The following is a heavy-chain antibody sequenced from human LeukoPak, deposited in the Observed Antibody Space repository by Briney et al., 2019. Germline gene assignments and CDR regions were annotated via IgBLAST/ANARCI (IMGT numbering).Heavy chain of an antibody. D-gene: IGHD6-13*01. CDR3: ARDWPSEWQQLPDYDAVDI. J-gene: IGHJ3*02. CDR2: ISGSGGST. CDR1: GFTFSSYA. Sequence: QPGGSLRLSCAASGFTFSSYAMSWVRQPPGKGLEWVSTISGSGGSTYYADSVKGRFTISRDNSKNTLYLQMNSLRAEDTAVYYCARDWPSEWQQLPDYDAVDIRGQGTMVTVSS. V-gene: IGHV3-23*01.